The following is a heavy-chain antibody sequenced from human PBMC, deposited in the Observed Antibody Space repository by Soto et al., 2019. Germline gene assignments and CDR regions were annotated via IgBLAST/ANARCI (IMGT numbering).Heavy chain of an antibody. CDR3: AKTALGWHDP. CDR1: GGSINSYY. D-gene: IGHD2-21*02. CDR2: IFYSGRSGST. V-gene: IGHV4-59*01. Sequence: QVQLQESGPGLVKPSETLSLTCSVSGGSINSYYWSWIRQPPGKGLEWIGYIFYSGRSGSTNYNPSLKSRVTISVDTSKNQFSLKVSSVTAADTAVYYCAKTALGWHDPWGQGTLVTVSS. J-gene: IGHJ5*02.